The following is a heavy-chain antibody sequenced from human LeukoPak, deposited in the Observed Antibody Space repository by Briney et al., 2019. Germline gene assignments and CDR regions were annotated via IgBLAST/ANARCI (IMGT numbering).Heavy chain of an antibody. J-gene: IGHJ4*02. CDR2: IYYSGST. CDR1: GGSISSSSYY. V-gene: IGHV4-39*01. D-gene: IGHD6-13*01. CDR3: AMLHLSSSWYSGGFY. Sequence: SETLSLTCTVSGGSISSSSYYWGWIRQPPGKGLEWIGSIYYSGSTYYNPSLKSRVTISVDTSKNQFSLKLSSVTAADTAVYYCAMLHLSSSWYSGGFYWGQGTLVTVSS.